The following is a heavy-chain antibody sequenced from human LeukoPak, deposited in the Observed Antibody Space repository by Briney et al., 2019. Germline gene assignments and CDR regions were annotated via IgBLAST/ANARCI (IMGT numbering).Heavy chain of an antibody. CDR1: GFTFSSYS. CDR3: ARDRSGSYWPDAFDI. V-gene: IGHV3-48*01. D-gene: IGHD1-26*01. Sequence: GGSLRLSCAASGFTFSSYSMNWVRQAPGKGLEWVSYISSSSSTIYYADSVKGRFTISRDNAKNSLYLQMNSLRAEDTAVYYCARDRSGSYWPDAFDIWGQGTMVTVSS. CDR2: ISSSSSTI. J-gene: IGHJ3*02.